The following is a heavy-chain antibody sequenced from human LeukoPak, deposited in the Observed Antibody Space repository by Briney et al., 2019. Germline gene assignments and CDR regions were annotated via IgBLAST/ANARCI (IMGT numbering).Heavy chain of an antibody. Sequence: SETLSLTCAVYGGSFSDYYWNWIRQPPGKGLEWIGEINHSGSTHYNPSFKSRVTISVDTSKNQFSLRLSSVTAADTALYYCARGPDSGSYFAWFDPWGQGTLVTVSS. CDR1: GGSFSDYY. J-gene: IGHJ5*02. D-gene: IGHD3-10*01. CDR2: INHSGST. V-gene: IGHV4-34*01. CDR3: ARGPDSGSYFAWFDP.